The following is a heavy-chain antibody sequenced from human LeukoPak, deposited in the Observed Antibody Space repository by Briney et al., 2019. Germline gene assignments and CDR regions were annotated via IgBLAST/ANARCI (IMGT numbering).Heavy chain of an antibody. D-gene: IGHD3-10*01. CDR2: IKHDGGEK. CDR1: GVILSSYW. CDR3: AREGPPMVRGDIIRDAFDI. V-gene: IGHV3-7*01. J-gene: IGHJ3*02. Sequence: PGGSLRLSCAASGVILSSYWMSWVRQAPGKGLEWVANIKHDGGEKYYVDSVKGRFTISRDIAENSVYLQMDSLRADDTAVYYCAREGPPMVRGDIIRDAFDIWGQGTMVIVSS.